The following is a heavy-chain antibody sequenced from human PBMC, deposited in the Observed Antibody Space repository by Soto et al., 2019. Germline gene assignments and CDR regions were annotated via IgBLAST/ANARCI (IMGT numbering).Heavy chain of an antibody. CDR2: IRSKAYGGTT. Sequence: GGSLRLSCTASGFTFGDYAMSWFRQAPGKGLEWVGFIRSKAYGGTTEYAASVKGRFTISRDDSKSIAYLQMNSLKTEDTAVYYCNVLRYLGASFDYWGQGTLVTVSS. J-gene: IGHJ4*02. CDR3: NVLRYLGASFDY. V-gene: IGHV3-49*03. D-gene: IGHD3-9*01. CDR1: GFTFGDYA.